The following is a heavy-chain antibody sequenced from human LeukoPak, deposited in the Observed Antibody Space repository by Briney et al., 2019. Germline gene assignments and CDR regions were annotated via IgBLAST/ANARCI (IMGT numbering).Heavy chain of an antibody. D-gene: IGHD1-26*01. J-gene: IGHJ4*02. CDR3: ARDVWELQAPDY. CDR2: ISYDGNNK. Sequence: GRSLRLSCAASGFTFSSYAMHWVRQAPGKGLEWVAVISYDGNNKYYADSVKGRFTISRDNSKNTLYLQMNSLRAEDTAVYYCARDVWELQAPDYWGQGTLVTVSS. CDR1: GFTFSSYA. V-gene: IGHV3-30-3*01.